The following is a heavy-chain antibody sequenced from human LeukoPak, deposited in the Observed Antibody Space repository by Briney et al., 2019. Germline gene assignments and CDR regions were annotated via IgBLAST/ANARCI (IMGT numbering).Heavy chain of an antibody. CDR1: GYSFTSYW. CDR3: ARQEEYCSSTSCLTYFDY. J-gene: IGHJ4*02. CDR2: IYPGDSDT. Sequence: GESLKISCKGSGYSFTSYWIGWVRQMPGKGLEWMGMIYPGDSDTRYSPSFQGQVTISADKSISTAYLQWSSLKASDTAMYYCARQEEYCSSTSCLTYFDYWGQGTLVTVSS. D-gene: IGHD2-2*01. V-gene: IGHV5-51*01.